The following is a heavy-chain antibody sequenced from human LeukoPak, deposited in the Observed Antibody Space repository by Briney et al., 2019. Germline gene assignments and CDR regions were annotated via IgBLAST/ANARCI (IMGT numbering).Heavy chain of an antibody. CDR2: ISAGGGGI. D-gene: IGHD1-26*01. CDR1: GFTFTSYS. Sequence: GGSLRLSCAASGFTFTSYSMNWVRQAPGKGLEWVSTISAGGGGIYYADSVKGRFTVSRDDSKNTLYLQMNSLRVEDTALYYCAKESNGRRFDFDYWGQGTLATVSS. J-gene: IGHJ4*02. CDR3: AKESNGRRFDFDY. V-gene: IGHV3-23*01.